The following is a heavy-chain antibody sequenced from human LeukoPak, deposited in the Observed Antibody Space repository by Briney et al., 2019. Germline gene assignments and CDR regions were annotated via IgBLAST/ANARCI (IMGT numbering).Heavy chain of an antibody. CDR3: ARQVDYSYGYRYYYYYYMDV. CDR2: IYTSGST. V-gene: IGHV4-61*02. D-gene: IGHD5-18*01. Sequence: PSETLSLTCTVSGGSISSGSYYWSWIRQPAGKGLEWIGRIYTSGSTNYNPSLKSRVTISVDTSKNQFSLKLSSVTAADTAVYYCARQVDYSYGYRYYYYYYMDVWGKGTTVTISS. J-gene: IGHJ6*03. CDR1: GGSISSGSYY.